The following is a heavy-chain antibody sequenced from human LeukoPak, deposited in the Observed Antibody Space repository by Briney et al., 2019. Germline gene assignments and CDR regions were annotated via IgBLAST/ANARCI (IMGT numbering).Heavy chain of an antibody. D-gene: IGHD5-18*01. V-gene: IGHV3-23*01. CDR3: VRDGAQPGYHFDF. J-gene: IGHJ4*02. Sequence: PGGSLRLSCAASESTMRDHAISWVRQAPGKGLEWVSAISYGDESTYYADSVKGRFTAFRDKFIDTLYLHMSSLRVEDSALYFCVRDGAQPGYHFDFWGQGSLVTVSS. CDR1: ESTMRDHA. CDR2: ISYGDEST.